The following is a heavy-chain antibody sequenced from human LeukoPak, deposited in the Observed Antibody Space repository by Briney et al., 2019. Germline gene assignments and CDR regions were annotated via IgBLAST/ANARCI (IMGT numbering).Heavy chain of an antibody. D-gene: IGHD3-3*01. CDR1: GYTFTSYD. CDR3: AREGQGLLRFLEWFYGMDV. J-gene: IGHJ6*02. V-gene: IGHV1-18*01. Sequence: ASVKVSCKASGYTFTSYDINWVRQATGQGLEWMGWISAYNGNTNYAQKLQGRVTMTTDTSTSTAYMEPRSLRSDDTAVYYCAREGQGLLRFLEWFYGMDVWGQGTTVTVSS. CDR2: ISAYNGNT.